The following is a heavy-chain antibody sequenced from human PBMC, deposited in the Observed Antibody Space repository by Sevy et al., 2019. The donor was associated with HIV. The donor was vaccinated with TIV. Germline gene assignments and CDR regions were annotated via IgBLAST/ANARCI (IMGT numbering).Heavy chain of an antibody. V-gene: IGHV1-2*02. Sequence: ASVKVSCKASGYTFTGYYMHWVRQAPGQGLEWMGWINPNSGGTNYAQKFQGRVTMTRDTSISTAYMELSRLRSDDTAVYYCARGSYYYDSSGYYWPWGQGTLVTVSS. D-gene: IGHD3-22*01. CDR3: ARGSYYYDSSGYYWP. CDR2: INPNSGGT. CDR1: GYTFTGYY. J-gene: IGHJ5*02.